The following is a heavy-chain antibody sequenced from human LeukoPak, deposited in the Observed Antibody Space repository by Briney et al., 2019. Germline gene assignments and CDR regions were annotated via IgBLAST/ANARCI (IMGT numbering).Heavy chain of an antibody. D-gene: IGHD2-2*01. CDR1: GFTFSNAW. CDR3: AKDRDIVVVPGGIRQGLDY. Sequence: GGSLRLSCAASGFTFSNAWMSWVRQAPGKGLEWVGRIKSKTDGGTTDYAAPVKGRFTISRDDSKNTMYLQMNSLRAEDTSAYYCAKDRDIVVVPGGIRQGLDYWGQGTLVTVSS. CDR2: IKSKTDGGTT. V-gene: IGHV3-15*01. J-gene: IGHJ4*02.